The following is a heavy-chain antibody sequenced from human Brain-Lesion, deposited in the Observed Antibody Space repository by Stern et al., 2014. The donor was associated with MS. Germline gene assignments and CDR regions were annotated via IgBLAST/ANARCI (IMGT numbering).Heavy chain of an antibody. CDR1: GFNFSSYW. D-gene: IGHD3-16*01. CDR2: INRDGSDT. J-gene: IGHJ4*02. CDR3: ARGVGDY. Sequence: EVQLEESGGGLVQPGGSLRLSCAASGFNFSSYWMPWVRQFPEKGLFWVSQINRDGSDTSYADSVKGRFSISRDNIRNMLYLRMTSLRAEDTAVYYCARGVGDYWGQGARVTVSS. V-gene: IGHV3-74*02.